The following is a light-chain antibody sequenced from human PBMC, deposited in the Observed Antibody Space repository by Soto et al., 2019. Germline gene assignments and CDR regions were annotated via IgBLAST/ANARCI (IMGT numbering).Light chain of an antibody. Sequence: DVQMTQSPSSLSASVGDRVTITCQASQNISNFLNWYHQAPGKAPQLLIYDVSNLQPGVASRFSGSGSGTDFTFTISTLQPEDIGTFSCQQYVKQPVTFGGGTKVEIK. CDR2: DVS. CDR3: QQYVKQPVT. V-gene: IGKV1-33*01. CDR1: QNISNF. J-gene: IGKJ4*01.